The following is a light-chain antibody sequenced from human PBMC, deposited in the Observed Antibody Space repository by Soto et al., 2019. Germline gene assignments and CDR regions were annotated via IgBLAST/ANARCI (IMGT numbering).Light chain of an antibody. CDR1: SSDVGTYNL. V-gene: IGLV2-23*01. CDR2: EGS. J-gene: IGLJ2*01. CDR3: CSYAGSSTYVV. Sequence: QSVLTQPASVSGSPGQSITISCTGSSSDVGTYNLVSWYQQHPGKAPKLIISEGSKRPSGVSARFSGSKSGNTASLTISGLQPEDEADYYCCSYAGSSTYVVFGGGTKVTVL.